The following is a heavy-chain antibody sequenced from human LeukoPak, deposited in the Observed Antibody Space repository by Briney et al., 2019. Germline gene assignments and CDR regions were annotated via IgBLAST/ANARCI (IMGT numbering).Heavy chain of an antibody. D-gene: IGHD6-13*01. J-gene: IGHJ3*02. Sequence: SETLSLTCTVSGGSISSYYWSWIRQPPGKGLEWIGYISYSGSTNYSPSLKSRVTISVDTSKNQFSLNPTSVTAADTAVYYCARPRYPSSWYDAFDIWGQGTMVTVSS. CDR3: ARPRYPSSWYDAFDI. CDR1: GGSISSYY. V-gene: IGHV4-59*08. CDR2: ISYSGST.